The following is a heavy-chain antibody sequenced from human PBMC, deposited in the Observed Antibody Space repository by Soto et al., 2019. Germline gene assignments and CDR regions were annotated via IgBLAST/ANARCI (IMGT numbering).Heavy chain of an antibody. D-gene: IGHD3-3*01. CDR3: ARAVTEYYDFWSGYWATRYYFDY. CDR1: GGTFSSYT. J-gene: IGHJ4*02. Sequence: GASVKVSCKASGGTFSSYTISWVRHAPGQGLEWMGRIIPILGIANYAQKLQGRVTMTTDTSTSTAYMELRSLRSDDTAVYYCARAVTEYYDFWSGYWATRYYFDYWGQGTLVTVSS. CDR2: IIPILGIA. V-gene: IGHV1-69*02.